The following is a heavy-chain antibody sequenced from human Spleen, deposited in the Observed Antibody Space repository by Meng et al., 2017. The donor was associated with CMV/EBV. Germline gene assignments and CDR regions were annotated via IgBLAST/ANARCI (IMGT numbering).Heavy chain of an antibody. CDR2: INPNSGDT. Sequence: ASVKVSCTASGYTFTKNYIHWVRQAPGQGLEWMGWINPNSGDTNYAPNLHGRLTVTRDTSISTAYMELGRLRSDDTAVYCCARGARFDYWGQGTLVTVSS. J-gene: IGHJ4*02. CDR1: GYTFTKNY. V-gene: IGHV1-2*02. CDR3: ARGARFDY.